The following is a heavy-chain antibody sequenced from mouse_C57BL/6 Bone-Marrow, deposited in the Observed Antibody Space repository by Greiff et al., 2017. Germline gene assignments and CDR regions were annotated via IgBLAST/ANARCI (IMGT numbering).Heavy chain of an antibody. J-gene: IGHJ4*01. CDR2: IDPNSGGT. V-gene: IGHV1-72*01. Sequence: VQLQQPGAELVKPGASVKLSCKASGYTFTSYWMHWVKQRPGRGLEGIGRIDPNSGGTKYNEKFKSKATLTVDKPSSTAYMQLSSLTSEDSAVYYCARRGSYYAMDYWGQGTSVTVSS. CDR3: ARRGSYYAMDY. CDR1: GYTFTSYW.